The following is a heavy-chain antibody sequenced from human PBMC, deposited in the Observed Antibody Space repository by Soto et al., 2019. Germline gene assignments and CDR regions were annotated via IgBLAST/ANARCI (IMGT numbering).Heavy chain of an antibody. V-gene: IGHV3-23*01. CDR1: GFTFSSYA. Sequence: PGGSLRLSCAASGFTFSSYAMSWVRQAPGKGLEWVSAISGSGVSTYYADSVKGRFTISRDNSKKTLYLQMNSLRAEDTAVYYCAKDSGEWNPNWFDPWGQGTLVTVSS. J-gene: IGHJ5*02. CDR2: ISGSGVST. D-gene: IGHD1-1*01. CDR3: AKDSGEWNPNWFDP.